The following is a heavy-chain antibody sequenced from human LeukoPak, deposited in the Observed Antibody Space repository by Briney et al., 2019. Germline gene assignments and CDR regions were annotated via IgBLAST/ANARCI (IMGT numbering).Heavy chain of an antibody. CDR3: ARGGRVVFTSEYMDV. V-gene: IGHV3-30*03. D-gene: IGHD2-15*01. CDR1: GFTFSSYG. Sequence: GGSLRLSCAASGFTFSSYGMHWVRQAPGKGLEWVALISDNGYTKYYADSVKGRLAISRDYSKNTVYLQMNSLKPEDTAVYYCARGGRVVFTSEYMDVWGKGTTVTVSS. CDR2: ISDNGYTK. J-gene: IGHJ6*03.